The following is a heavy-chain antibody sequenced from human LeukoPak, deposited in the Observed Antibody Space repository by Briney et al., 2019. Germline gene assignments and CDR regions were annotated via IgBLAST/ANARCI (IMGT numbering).Heavy chain of an antibody. D-gene: IGHD3-10*01. V-gene: IGHV4-59*01. Sequence: SETLSLTCSVSGGSISNYYWSWIRQPPGKGLEWIGYLYYSGSTNSNPSLKSRVTMSVDTSKNQFSLKLRSVTAADTAVYYCARGGSGISNAFDIWGQGTVVTVSS. J-gene: IGHJ3*02. CDR2: LYYSGST. CDR1: GGSISNYY. CDR3: ARGGSGISNAFDI.